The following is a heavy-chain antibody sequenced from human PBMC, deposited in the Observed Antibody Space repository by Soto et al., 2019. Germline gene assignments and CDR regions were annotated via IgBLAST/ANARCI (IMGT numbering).Heavy chain of an antibody. Sequence: GGSLRLSCAASGFTFSSYWMHWVRQAPGKGLVWVSRINSDGSSTSYADSVKGRFTISRDNAKNTLYLQMNSLRAEDTAVYYCAKWGGQQLAEIDYWGQGTLVTVSS. D-gene: IGHD6-13*01. J-gene: IGHJ4*02. V-gene: IGHV3-74*01. CDR3: AKWGGQQLAEIDY. CDR2: INSDGSST. CDR1: GFTFSSYW.